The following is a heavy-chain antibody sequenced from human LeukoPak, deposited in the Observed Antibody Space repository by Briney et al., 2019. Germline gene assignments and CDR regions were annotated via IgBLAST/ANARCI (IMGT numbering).Heavy chain of an antibody. J-gene: IGHJ4*02. CDR2: IHPGTGDT. Sequence: ASVRVSSKPLGYSFRDHHVICVRQAPEQGLEWMGWIHPGTGDTKFGQNFQGRLTMTWDTSITTAYMDLIALTSDDTAVYYGSSHYGPGPVWGQGTLVTASS. V-gene: IGHV1-2*02. CDR3: SSHYGPGPV. CDR1: GYSFRDHH. D-gene: IGHD3-10*01.